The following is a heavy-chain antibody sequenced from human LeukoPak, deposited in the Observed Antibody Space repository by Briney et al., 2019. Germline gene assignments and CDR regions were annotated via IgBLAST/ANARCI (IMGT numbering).Heavy chain of an antibody. CDR2: IYYSGRT. Sequence: SETLFLTCTVSGGSISSYYWSWIRQPPGKGLEWIGYIYYSGRTNYNPSLKRRVTISVATSKNQFSLQLSSVTGANTTEYYCASSTLLPAAILDAFYIWGPETMVTVSS. V-gene: IGHV4-59*01. CDR3: ASSTLLPAAILDAFYI. D-gene: IGHD2-2*01. CDR1: GGSISSYY. J-gene: IGHJ3*02.